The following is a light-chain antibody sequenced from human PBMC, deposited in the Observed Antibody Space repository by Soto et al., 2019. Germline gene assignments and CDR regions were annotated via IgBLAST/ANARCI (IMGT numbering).Light chain of an antibody. Sequence: QSVLTQPASVSGSPGQSITISCTGTSSDVGGYNLVSWYQQHPGKAPKVMIYEGSKRPSGVSNRFSGSKSGNTASLTISGLQAEDEADYYCCLYSGSSTYVFGAGTKLTVL. CDR3: CLYSGSSTYV. J-gene: IGLJ1*01. CDR1: SSDVGGYNL. V-gene: IGLV2-23*01. CDR2: EGS.